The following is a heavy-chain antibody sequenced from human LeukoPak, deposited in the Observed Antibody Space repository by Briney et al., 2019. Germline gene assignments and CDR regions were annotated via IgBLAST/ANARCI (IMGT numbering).Heavy chain of an antibody. D-gene: IGHD3-3*01. J-gene: IGHJ4*02. V-gene: IGHV3-23*01. CDR1: GFTFSRYA. CDR3: AKDRPNCHEIDGHYYRQDGDY. CDR2: ITSKGEGT. Sequence: GGSLRLSCAASGFTFSRYAMSWVRQAPGKGLEWVSSITSKGEGTWYTDSVKGRFTISRDNSKNTLSLLMTSLRAEDTAIYYCAKDRPNCHEIDGHYYRQDGDYWGQGTLVTVSS.